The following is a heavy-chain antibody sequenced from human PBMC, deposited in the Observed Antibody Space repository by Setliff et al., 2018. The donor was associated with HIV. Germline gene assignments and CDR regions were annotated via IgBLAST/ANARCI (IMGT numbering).Heavy chain of an antibody. D-gene: IGHD3-22*01. V-gene: IGHV4-59*08. J-gene: IGHJ3*02. CDR2: IYYRGNT. CDR1: GASIRGHY. Sequence: PSETLSLTCSVSGASIRGHYWSWIRQSPGKGLEWIGNIYYRGNTNYNPSFKSRVTISVDTSKNQFSLRVNSVTSADTAAYYCARSLVPSGYYYGRHAFDIWGQGTKVTVSS. CDR3: ARSLVPSGYYYGRHAFDI.